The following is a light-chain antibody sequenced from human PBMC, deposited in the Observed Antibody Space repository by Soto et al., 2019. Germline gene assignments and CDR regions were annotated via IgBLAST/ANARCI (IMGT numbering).Light chain of an antibody. Sequence: IVMTQSPATLSVSPGERASLSCRASHSVSSNLSWYQQQPGQAPRLLIYAASPRATGIPTRFSGSGSGTEFTLTLSSLQSEDFAVYYCQQYTEWPPWPFGQGTKVEIK. V-gene: IGKV3-15*01. CDR2: AAS. CDR3: QQYTEWPPWP. J-gene: IGKJ1*01. CDR1: HSVSSN.